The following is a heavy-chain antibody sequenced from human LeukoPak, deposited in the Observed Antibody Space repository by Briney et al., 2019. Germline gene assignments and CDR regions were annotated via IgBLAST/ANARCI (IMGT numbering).Heavy chain of an antibody. J-gene: IGHJ4*02. CDR2: ITDSAAAT. CDR1: GFTFSTYA. CDR3: AKVYGNWYFDY. Sequence: GGSLRLSCTASGFTFSTYAMTWLRQPPGKGLGWVSTITDSAAATYYREPGKGRFTISRDNSKNTLYLQMNSLRGDDTAVYFCAKVYGNWYFDYWGQGTLVTVSS. V-gene: IGHV3-23*01. D-gene: IGHD1-1*01.